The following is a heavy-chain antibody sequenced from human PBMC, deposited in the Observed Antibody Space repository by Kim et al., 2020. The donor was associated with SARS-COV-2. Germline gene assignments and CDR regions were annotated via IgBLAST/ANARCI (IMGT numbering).Heavy chain of an antibody. V-gene: IGHV3-74*01. J-gene: IGHJ6*02. CDR1: GFTFSSYW. CDR3: ARVSCSGSYWCYYYYGMDV. CDR2: INSDGSST. Sequence: GGSLRLSCAASGFTFSSYWMHWVRQAPGKGLVWFSRINSDGSSTSYADSVKGRFTISRDNAKNTLYLQMNSLRAEDTAVYYCARVSCSGSYWCYYYYGMDVWGQGTTVTVSS. D-gene: IGHD1-26*01.